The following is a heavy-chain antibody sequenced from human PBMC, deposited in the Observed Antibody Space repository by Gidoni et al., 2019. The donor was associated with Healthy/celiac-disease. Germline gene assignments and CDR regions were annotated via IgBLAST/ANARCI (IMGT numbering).Heavy chain of an antibody. J-gene: IGHJ6*02. CDR3: ARESGVVVVPAASYYGMDV. D-gene: IGHD2-2*01. CDR2: IIPSVGTA. Sequence: QVPLVQSGAEVKKPGSSVTVSCKASGGPFSSYAISWVRQAPGQGLEWMGGIIPSVGTANYAQKFQGRVTITADKSTSTAYMELSSLRSEDTAVYYCARESGVVVVPAASYYGMDVWGQGTTVTVSS. CDR1: GGPFSSYA. V-gene: IGHV1-69*06.